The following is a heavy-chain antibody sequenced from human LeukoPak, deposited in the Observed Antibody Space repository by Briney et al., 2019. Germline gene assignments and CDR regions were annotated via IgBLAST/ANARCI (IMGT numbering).Heavy chain of an antibody. CDR2: ISSSSSVI. V-gene: IGHV3-11*04. Sequence: GGSLRLSCAASGFTFSDYYMSWIRQARGKGLEWVSYISSSSSVIYFTDSVKGRFTISRDNAKNSLYLQMNSLRAEDTAVYYCARKVRGDYFDYWGQGTLVTVSS. CDR3: ARKVRGDYFDY. D-gene: IGHD3-10*01. CDR1: GFTFSDYY. J-gene: IGHJ4*02.